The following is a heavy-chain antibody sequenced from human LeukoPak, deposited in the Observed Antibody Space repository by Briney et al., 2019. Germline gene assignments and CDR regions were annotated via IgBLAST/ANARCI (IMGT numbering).Heavy chain of an antibody. CDR3: AREPGDCGDSGFDY. J-gene: IGHJ4*02. D-gene: IGHD4-17*01. V-gene: IGHV1-24*01. CDR2: FDREDDET. CDR1: GYRLTEFP. Sequence: ASVKVSCKVSGYRLTEFPMHWVRQVPGKGLEWLGGFDREDDETIYAQKFQGRLTLTEDTSSDTSYMELRSLSSEDTAVYFCAREPGDCGDSGFDYWGQGTLVTVSS.